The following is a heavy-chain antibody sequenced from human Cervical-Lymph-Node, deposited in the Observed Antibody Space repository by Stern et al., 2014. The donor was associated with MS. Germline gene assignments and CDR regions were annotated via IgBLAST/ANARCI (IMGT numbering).Heavy chain of an antibody. V-gene: IGHV1-46*01. CDR1: GYTFTAYN. J-gene: IGHJ4*02. Sequence: VQLVESGAEVKEPGASVKVSCTASGYTFTAYNIQWVRQAPGPGLAWMGMISPDGGRTAYAPKFRGRVTMTRDKSTATVYMELNSLRSEDTAVYFCARVAPTVGAAYWGQGTLVTVSS. CDR2: ISPDGGRT. CDR3: ARVAPTVGAAY. D-gene: IGHD1-26*01.